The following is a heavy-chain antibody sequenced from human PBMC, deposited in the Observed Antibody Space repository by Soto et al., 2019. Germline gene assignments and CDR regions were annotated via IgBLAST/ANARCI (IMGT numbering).Heavy chain of an antibody. CDR2: ISWSSGVK. CDR1: GFTFEDYA. Sequence: GGSLRLSCAASGFTFEDYAMYWVRQAPGKGLEWLSIISWSSGVKSYADSVRGRFTVSRDNAKNSLYLQMDGLRVEDTALYYCAKDTGYGDFEGYGMDVWGQGTTVTVSS. J-gene: IGHJ6*02. D-gene: IGHD4-17*01. CDR3: AKDTGYGDFEGYGMDV. V-gene: IGHV3-9*01.